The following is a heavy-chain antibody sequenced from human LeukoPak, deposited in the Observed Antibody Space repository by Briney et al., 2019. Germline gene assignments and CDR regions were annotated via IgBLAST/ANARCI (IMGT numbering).Heavy chain of an antibody. CDR3: AKGVVAATRPPYYYYPMDV. D-gene: IGHD2-15*01. J-gene: IGHJ6*02. CDR2: ISGSAEHT. Sequence: PGGSLRLSCAASGFTFSSYAMTWVRQAPGKGLEWVSAISGSAEHTYYADSVKGRLTISRDTSKNTLYLQMNNLRVEDTAVYYCAKGVVAATRPPYYYYPMDVWGQGTTVTVSS. CDR1: GFTFSSYA. V-gene: IGHV3-23*01.